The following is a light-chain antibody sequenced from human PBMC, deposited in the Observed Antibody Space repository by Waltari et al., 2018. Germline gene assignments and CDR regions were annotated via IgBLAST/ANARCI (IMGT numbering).Light chain of an antibody. CDR2: KAS. J-gene: IGKJ3*01. V-gene: IGKV1-5*03. CDR1: QSISSR. Sequence: DIQMTQSPSTLSASVGDRVTITCRASQSISSRLAWYQQKPGKAPKLLIYKASSLERGVPSRFSGSGSGTEFTLTISSLQPDDFATYYCQQYDSFSVTFGPGTKVDI. CDR3: QQYDSFSVT.